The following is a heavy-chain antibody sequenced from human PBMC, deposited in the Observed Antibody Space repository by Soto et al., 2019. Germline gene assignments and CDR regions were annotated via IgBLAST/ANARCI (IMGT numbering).Heavy chain of an antibody. CDR2: ISGSDGST. Sequence: GGSLRLSGAASGFTFSSYAMRWVLQAPGKGRAWFSAISGSDGSTYYADSVKGRFTISRANSKNTLYLQINSMRAEDTAVYYCAKGGRYCIGGSCYPWDFQHGGQGSLVTVSS. V-gene: IGHV3-23*01. CDR3: AKGGRYCIGGSCYPWDFQH. D-gene: IGHD2-15*01. J-gene: IGHJ1*01. CDR1: GFTFSSYA.